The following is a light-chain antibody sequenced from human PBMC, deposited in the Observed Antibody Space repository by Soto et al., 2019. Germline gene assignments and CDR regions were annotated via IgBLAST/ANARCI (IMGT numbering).Light chain of an antibody. CDR1: SSDVGGYNH. Sequence: QSALTQPRSVSGSPGLSVTISCTGTSSDVGGYNHVSWYQQHPGKAPKLMIYDVSQRPSGVPDRFSGSKSGNTASLTISGLQAEDAADYYCCSYTGNSRVFGGGTKLTVL. CDR3: CSYTGNSRV. V-gene: IGLV2-11*01. J-gene: IGLJ2*01. CDR2: DVS.